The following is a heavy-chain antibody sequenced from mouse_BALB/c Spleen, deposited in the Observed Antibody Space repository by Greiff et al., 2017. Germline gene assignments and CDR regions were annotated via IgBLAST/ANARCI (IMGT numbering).Heavy chain of an antibody. Sequence: RVESGGGLVKPGGFLKLSRAASGFTFSDYYMYWVRQTPEKRLEWVATISDGGSYTYYPDSVKGRFTISRDNAKNHLYLQMSSLKSEDTAMYYCARDPDGNYAMDYWGRETSVTVSS. CDR2: ISDGGSYT. V-gene: IGHV5-4*02. D-gene: IGHD2-1*01. CDR3: ARDPDGNYAMDY. J-gene: IGHJ4*01. CDR1: GFTFSDYY.